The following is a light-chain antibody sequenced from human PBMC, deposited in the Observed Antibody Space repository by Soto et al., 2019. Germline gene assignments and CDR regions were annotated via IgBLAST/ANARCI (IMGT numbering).Light chain of an antibody. CDR1: SSNIGSNP. J-gene: IGLJ2*01. CDR2: SNN. CDR3: AAWDDSLNGVV. V-gene: IGLV1-44*01. Sequence: QSVLTQPPSASGTPGQRVTISCSGSSSNIGSNPVNWYQQFPGTAPELLIYSNNQRPSGVPDRFSGSKSGTSASLAISGLQSEAEADYYCAAWDDSLNGVVFGGGTKVTVL.